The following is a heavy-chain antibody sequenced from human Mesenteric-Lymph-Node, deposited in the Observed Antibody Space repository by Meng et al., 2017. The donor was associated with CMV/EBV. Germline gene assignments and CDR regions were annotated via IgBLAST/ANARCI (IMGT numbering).Heavy chain of an antibody. CDR3: ARGIDAISGVGNFDL. J-gene: IGHJ2*01. CDR2: INSDGSST. V-gene: IGHV3-74*01. Sequence: GGSLRLSCAASGFTFSSYWMHWVRQAPGKGLVWVSRINSDGSSTSYADSVKGRFTISRDNAKNTLYLQMNSLRAEDTAVYYCARGIDAISGVGNFDLWGRGTLVTVSS. D-gene: IGHD3-3*01. CDR1: GFTFSSYW.